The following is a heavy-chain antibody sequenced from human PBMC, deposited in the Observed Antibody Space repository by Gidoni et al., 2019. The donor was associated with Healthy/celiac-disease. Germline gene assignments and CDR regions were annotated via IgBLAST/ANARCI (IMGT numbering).Heavy chain of an antibody. Sequence: EVQLLESGGGLVQPGGSLRLSCAASGFTFSSSAMSWVRQAPGKGLEWVSAISGSGGSTYYADSVKGRFTISRDNSKNTLYLQMNSLRAEDTAVYYCASSTRHDFWSGYYFNWFDPWGQGTLVTVSS. V-gene: IGHV3-23*01. CDR3: ASSTRHDFWSGYYFNWFDP. CDR1: GFTFSSSA. J-gene: IGHJ5*02. D-gene: IGHD3-3*01. CDR2: ISGSGGST.